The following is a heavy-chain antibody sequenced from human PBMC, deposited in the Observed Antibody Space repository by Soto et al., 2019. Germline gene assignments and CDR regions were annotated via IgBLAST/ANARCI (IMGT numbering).Heavy chain of an antibody. Sequence: EVQLVESGGGLVQPGGSLRLSCAASGFRFSDYYMDWVRQLPGMGLEWVGRTRNKANSYAAEYAPSVRGRFTISRHDSEDSMFLQLNSLTTEDTAVYYCARDTGGSYDFWGQGALVTVSS. J-gene: IGHJ4*02. D-gene: IGHD1-26*01. CDR2: TRNKANSYAA. CDR3: ARDTGGSYDF. V-gene: IGHV3-72*01. CDR1: GFRFSDYY.